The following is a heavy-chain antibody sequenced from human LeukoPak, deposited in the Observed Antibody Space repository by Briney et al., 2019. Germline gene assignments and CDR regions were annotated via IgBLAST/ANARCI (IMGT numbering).Heavy chain of an antibody. CDR1: GGSISSYY. J-gene: IGHJ4*02. V-gene: IGHV4-59*08. CDR2: IYYSGST. CDR3: ARHLKYEWEIGYYFDY. D-gene: IGHD1-26*01. Sequence: SETLSLTCTVSGGSISSYYWSWIRQPPGKGLEWIGYIYYSGSTNYNPSLKSRVTISVDTSKNQFSLKLSSVTAADTAVYYCARHLKYEWEIGYYFDYWGQGTLVTVSS.